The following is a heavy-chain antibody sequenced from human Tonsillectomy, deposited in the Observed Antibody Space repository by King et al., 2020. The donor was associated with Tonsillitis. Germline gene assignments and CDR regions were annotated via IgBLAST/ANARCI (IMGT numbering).Heavy chain of an antibody. CDR2: ISSSSSTI. J-gene: IGHJ4*02. V-gene: IGHV3-48*01. CDR3: ARDRTYYYGSGSYYCFDY. Sequence: VQLVESGGGLVQPGGSLRLSCAASGFTFSSYSMNWVRQAPGKGLEWVSYISSSSSTIYYADSVKGRFTISRDNAKNSLYLQMNSLRAEDTAVYYCARDRTYYYGSGSYYCFDYWGQGALVTVSS. CDR1: GFTFSSYS. D-gene: IGHD3-10*01.